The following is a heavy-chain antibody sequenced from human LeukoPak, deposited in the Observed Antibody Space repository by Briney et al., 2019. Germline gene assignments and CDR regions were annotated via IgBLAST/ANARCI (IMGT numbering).Heavy chain of an antibody. J-gene: IGHJ4*02. CDR3: AKAQRYTSDLGH. CDR2: ITGSGSRT. V-gene: IGHV3-23*01. D-gene: IGHD6-19*01. CDR1: GFTFSSYA. Sequence: QPGGSLRLSCAASGFTFSSYAVSWVRRAPGKELEWVSTITGSGSRTYYEVSVKGRFTISGDNSKNTLYLQMSSLRAEDTAIYYCAKAQRYTSDLGHWGQGTLVSVSS.